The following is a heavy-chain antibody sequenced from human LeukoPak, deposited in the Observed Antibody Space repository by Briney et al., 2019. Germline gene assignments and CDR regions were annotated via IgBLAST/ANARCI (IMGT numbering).Heavy chain of an antibody. Sequence: PSETLSLTCTVSGGSISDYYWSWIRQPAGKGLEWIGRFYTSGSINYNPSLKSRVTMSVDTSKNQLSLQLSSVTAADTAVYHCARVELVPAASYYHYYYMDVWGKGTTVTVSS. D-gene: IGHD2-2*01. CDR1: GGSISDYY. V-gene: IGHV4-4*07. J-gene: IGHJ6*03. CDR3: ARVELVPAASYYHYYYMDV. CDR2: FYTSGSI.